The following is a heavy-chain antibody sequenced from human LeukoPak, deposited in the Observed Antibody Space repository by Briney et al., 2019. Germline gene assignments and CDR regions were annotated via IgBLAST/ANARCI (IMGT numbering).Heavy chain of an antibody. J-gene: IGHJ4*02. Sequence: SETLSLTCTVSGDSISSGTYYWGWIRQHPGKGLVWIGYINYSGNTYYNPSLKSRVTICVDTSKNLFPLKMNSVTAADTAVYYCARYCSGVSCYAFDDWSQGTLVTVSS. CDR2: INYSGNT. CDR3: ARYCSGVSCYAFDD. V-gene: IGHV4-31*03. D-gene: IGHD2-15*01. CDR1: GDSISSGTYY.